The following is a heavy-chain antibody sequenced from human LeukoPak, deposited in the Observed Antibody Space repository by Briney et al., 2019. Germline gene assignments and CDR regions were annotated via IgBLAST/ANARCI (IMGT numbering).Heavy chain of an antibody. V-gene: IGHV3-21*04. CDR3: VRDFSTVTTAYLHH. D-gene: IGHD4-17*01. CDR1: GFTFSSYS. CDR2: ISSSSRHI. J-gene: IGHJ1*01. Sequence: PGGSLRLSCAASGFTFSSYSMNWVRQAPGKGLEWVSSISSSSRHIYYADSVRGGFTIFRDDAKNSLFLQMDSLRVEDTAMYYCVRDFSTVTTAYLHHWGQGTLLTVSS.